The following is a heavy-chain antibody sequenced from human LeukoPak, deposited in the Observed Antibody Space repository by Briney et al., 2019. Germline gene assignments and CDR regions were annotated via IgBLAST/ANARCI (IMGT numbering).Heavy chain of an antibody. CDR2: INPSGGST. CDR1: GYTFTSYY. V-gene: IGHV1-46*01. J-gene: IGHJ6*02. CDR3: ARACAVFGGDCYPVGMDV. Sequence: GASVKLSCSASGYTFTSYYMHWVRQAPGQGLEWMGIINPSGGSTTYAQKFQGRVTMTRDTSTSTVYMELSSLRSDDTAVYYCARACAVFGGDCYPVGMDVWGHGNTCSVSS. D-gene: IGHD2-21*02.